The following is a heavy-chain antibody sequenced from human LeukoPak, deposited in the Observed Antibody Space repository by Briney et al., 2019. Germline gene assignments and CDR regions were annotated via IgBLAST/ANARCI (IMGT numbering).Heavy chain of an antibody. D-gene: IGHD5-18*01. CDR2: ISYDGGNK. Sequence: GRSLRLSCAASGFTFSSYGMHWVRQAPGKGLEWMAVISYDGGNKYYADSVKGRFTISRDNSKNTLYLQMNSLRAEDTAVYYCAKAATAMVADYWGQGTLVTVSS. V-gene: IGHV3-30*18. J-gene: IGHJ4*02. CDR1: GFTFSSYG. CDR3: AKAATAMVADY.